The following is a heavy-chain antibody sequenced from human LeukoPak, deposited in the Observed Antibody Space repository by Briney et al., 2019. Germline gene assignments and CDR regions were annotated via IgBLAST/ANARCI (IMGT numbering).Heavy chain of an antibody. Sequence: GGSLRLSCAASGFTVSSYSMNWVRQAPGKGLEWVSYISSSSSTIYYADSVKGRFTISRDNAKNSLYLQMNSLRADDTALYYCSTDPRLLIYWGHGTLVTVSS. V-gene: IGHV3-48*01. D-gene: IGHD2-8*01. CDR3: STDPRLLIY. J-gene: IGHJ4*01. CDR2: ISSSSSTI. CDR1: GFTVSSYS.